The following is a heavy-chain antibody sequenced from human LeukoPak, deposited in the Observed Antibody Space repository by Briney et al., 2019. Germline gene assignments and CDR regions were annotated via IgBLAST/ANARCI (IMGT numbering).Heavy chain of an antibody. D-gene: IGHD1-1*01. Sequence: PGGSLRLSCAASGFTFSDYYMSWIRQAPGKGLEWVSYISSSGSTIYYADSVKGRFTISRDNAKNSLYLQMNSLRAEDTAVYYCARDLWSYNLEPFDYWGQGTLVTVSS. J-gene: IGHJ4*02. CDR2: ISSSGSTI. CDR1: GFTFSDYY. CDR3: ARDLWSYNLEPFDY. V-gene: IGHV3-11*04.